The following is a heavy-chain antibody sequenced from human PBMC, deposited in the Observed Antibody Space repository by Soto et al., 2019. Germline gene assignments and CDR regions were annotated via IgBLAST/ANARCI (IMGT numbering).Heavy chain of an antibody. V-gene: IGHV1-24*01. Sequence: ASVKVSCKVSGYTLTELSMHWVRQAPGKGLEWIGSIDPEDGETIYAQKFQGRVTMTEDTSTNTAYMELSSLRSEDTAVYYCARDGSSSNPSSGLFDYWGQGTLVTVSS. D-gene: IGHD6-6*01. CDR1: GYTLTELS. CDR2: IDPEDGET. J-gene: IGHJ4*02. CDR3: ARDGSSSNPSSGLFDY.